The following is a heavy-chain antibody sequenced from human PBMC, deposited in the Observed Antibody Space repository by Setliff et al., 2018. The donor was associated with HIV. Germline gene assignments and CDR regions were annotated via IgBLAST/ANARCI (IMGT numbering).Heavy chain of an antibody. CDR1: GFTFESYA. V-gene: IGHV3-33*06. J-gene: IGHJ4*02. CDR2: IWFDGSVK. CDR3: AKDSEVYFDY. Sequence: PGGSLRLSCVASGFTFESYAMHWVRQGPGKGLEWVAVIWFDGSVKFYAETGQGRFTISRDNSRRTLYLQINNVRVEDTAVYHCAKDSEVYFDYWGQGTLVTVSS.